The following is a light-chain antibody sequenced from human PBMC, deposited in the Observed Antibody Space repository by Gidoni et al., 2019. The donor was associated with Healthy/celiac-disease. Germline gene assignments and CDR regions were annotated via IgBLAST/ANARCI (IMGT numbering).Light chain of an antibody. CDR3: QQYGAPPLT. V-gene: IGKV3-20*01. CDR2: DAS. CDR1: QTVSANF. Sequence: EIVLTQLPGTLSVSPGERATLFCRATQTVSANFLAWYQQKPGQPPTLLIYDASRRATGVPDRFSGSGSGTDFSLTINRLQTEDSALYYCQQYGAPPLTFGGGTRVEI. J-gene: IGKJ4*01.